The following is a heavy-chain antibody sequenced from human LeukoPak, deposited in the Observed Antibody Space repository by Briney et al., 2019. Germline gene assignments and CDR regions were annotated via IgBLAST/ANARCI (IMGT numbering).Heavy chain of an antibody. J-gene: IGHJ3*01. CDR3: ARDQVLAMIGVLQGAFDL. D-gene: IGHD3-22*01. V-gene: IGHV3-7*01. CDR1: GFTFSRYW. CDR2: IKEDGSEK. Sequence: PGGSLRLSCAASGFTFSRYWMSWVRQAPGKGLEWVANIKEDGSEKYYVDSVKGRFTISRDNAKKSLYLQMNSLRAEDTAVYYCARDQVLAMIGVLQGAFDLWGQGTVVTVSS.